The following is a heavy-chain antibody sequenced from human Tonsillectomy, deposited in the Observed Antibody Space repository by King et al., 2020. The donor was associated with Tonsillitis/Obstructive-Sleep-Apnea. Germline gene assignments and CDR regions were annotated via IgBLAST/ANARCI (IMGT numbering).Heavy chain of an antibody. D-gene: IGHD2-2*01. CDR3: ARECLWGSTSCIPGADY. Sequence: VQLVESGGGVVQPGRSLRLSCAASGFTFSSYGIHWVRQAPGKGLEWVAVIWYDGTNKYYADSVKGRFTISRGNSKNTLYLQMNSLRAEDTAVYYCARECLWGSTSCIPGADYWGQGTLVTVSS. V-gene: IGHV3-33*01. CDR2: IWYDGTNK. J-gene: IGHJ4*02. CDR1: GFTFSSYG.